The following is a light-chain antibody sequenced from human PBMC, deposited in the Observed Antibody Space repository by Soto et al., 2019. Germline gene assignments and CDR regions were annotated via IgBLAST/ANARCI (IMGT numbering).Light chain of an antibody. J-gene: IGLJ1*01. CDR3: SSYAGSSNV. V-gene: IGLV1-40*01. Sequence: QSVLRQPPSVSGAPGQRVTISCTGSSSNIGAGYDVNWYHQLPGTAPKVLIYRNNNRPSGVPDRFSGSKSGNTASLTVSGLQAEDEADYYCSSYAGSSNVFGTGTKLTVL. CDR2: RNN. CDR1: SSNIGAGYD.